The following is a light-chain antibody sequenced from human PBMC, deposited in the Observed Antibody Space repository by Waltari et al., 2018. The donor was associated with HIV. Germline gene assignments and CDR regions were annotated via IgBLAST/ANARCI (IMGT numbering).Light chain of an antibody. V-gene: IGKV3-20*01. CDR2: DAS. CDR1: QSVKGNY. Sequence: EIVLTQSPGTLSLSPGERATLSCRASQSVKGNYLAWYQQKPGQAPRLLIYDASSRATGIPDRFSGSGSGTDFTLTISRLEPEDVAVFYCQEYGSSLGNFGRGTKLQIK. CDR3: QEYGSSLGN. J-gene: IGKJ2*01.